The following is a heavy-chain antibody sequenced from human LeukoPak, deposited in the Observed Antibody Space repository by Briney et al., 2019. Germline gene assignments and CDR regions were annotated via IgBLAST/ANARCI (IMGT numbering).Heavy chain of an antibody. Sequence: GGSLRLSCAASGFTFSGYAMHWVRQAPGKGLEWMGIINPSGGSTSYAQKFQGRVTMTRDTSTSTVYMELSSLRSEDTAVYYCARADSIGLRGPLGYWGQGTLVTVSS. CDR3: ARADSIGLRGPLGY. V-gene: IGHV1-46*01. D-gene: IGHD5-12*01. J-gene: IGHJ4*02. CDR1: GFTFSGYA. CDR2: INPSGGST.